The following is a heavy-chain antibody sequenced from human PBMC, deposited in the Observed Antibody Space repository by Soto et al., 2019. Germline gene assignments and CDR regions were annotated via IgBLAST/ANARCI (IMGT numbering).Heavy chain of an antibody. V-gene: IGHV4-31*03. CDR2: IYYSGST. Sequence: PSETLSLTCTVSGGSISSGGYYWSWIRQHPGKGLEWIGYIYYSGSTYYNPSLKSRVTISVDTSKNQYSLKLNSVTAADTAVYYCARVMVRGALLRNWFDPWGQGTLVTVSS. CDR1: GGSISSGGYY. D-gene: IGHD3-10*01. CDR3: ARVMVRGALLRNWFDP. J-gene: IGHJ5*02.